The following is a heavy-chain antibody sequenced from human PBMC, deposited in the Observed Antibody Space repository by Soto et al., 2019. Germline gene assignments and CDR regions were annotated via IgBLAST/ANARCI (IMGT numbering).Heavy chain of an antibody. CDR3: ATEGADSSRTSDAFDI. D-gene: IGHD2-21*02. Sequence: PGGSLRLSCASSGFTFRSHAMHWVRQATGKGLEWVAIISYDEIYTYYPDSVKGRFTISRDNSKNTLYPQMNSLRAEDTAVYYCATEGADSSRTSDAFDIWGQGTMVTVSS. CDR2: ISYDEIYT. V-gene: IGHV3-30-3*01. CDR1: GFTFRSHA. J-gene: IGHJ3*02.